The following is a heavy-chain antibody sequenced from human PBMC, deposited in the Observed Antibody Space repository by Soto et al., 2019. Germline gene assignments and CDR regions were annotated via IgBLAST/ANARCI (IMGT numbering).Heavy chain of an antibody. CDR3: ESLLMVVPGTDSFDY. Sequence: PCQTLSLTCTVSGGSISRGGYYWSWIRQHPVKGLEWIGYIYYSGSTYYNPSLKRRFTISVDTSKNQFSLKLCSVTAADTAVYYCESLLMVVPGTDSFDYWGQGTLVTVSS. D-gene: IGHD1-1*01. J-gene: IGHJ4*02. CDR2: IYYSGST. CDR1: GGSISRGGYY. V-gene: IGHV4-31*03.